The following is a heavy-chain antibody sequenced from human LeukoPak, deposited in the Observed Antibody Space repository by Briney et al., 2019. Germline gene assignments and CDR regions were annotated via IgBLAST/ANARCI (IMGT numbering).Heavy chain of an antibody. CDR3: ARTLTDWGTNH. CDR2: INPSGDSV. Sequence: ASVKVSCKASGYTFINYYTHWVRQAPGQGLEWMGRINPSGDSVNYAQKLQDRLTMTRDTSTNTVYLELSSLRSEDTAIYYCARTLTDWGTNHWGLPTLVTVFS. D-gene: IGHD3-16*01. J-gene: IGHJ5*02. V-gene: IGHV1-46*04. CDR1: GYTFINYY.